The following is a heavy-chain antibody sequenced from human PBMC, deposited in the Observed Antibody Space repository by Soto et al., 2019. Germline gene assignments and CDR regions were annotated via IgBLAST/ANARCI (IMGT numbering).Heavy chain of an antibody. J-gene: IGHJ5*02. CDR3: VGSGTDVWVSKDDYWFDP. Sequence: SDTLSLTCTFPSSSITSYYWSWICQPPREGLQWIGYLHYSGSTKYNPSLKSRVTMSVDTSKIKFSLSLKSVTAADMSFFYCVGSGTDVWVSKDDYWFDPWGQGTRVTVS. V-gene: IGHV4-59*03. CDR1: SSSITSYY. CDR2: LHYSGST. D-gene: IGHD3-10*01.